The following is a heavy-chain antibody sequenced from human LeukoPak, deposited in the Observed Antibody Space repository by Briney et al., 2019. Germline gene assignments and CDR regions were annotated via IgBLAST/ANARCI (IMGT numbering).Heavy chain of an antibody. CDR2: LNPHTGGA. V-gene: IGHV1-2*06. D-gene: IGHD2-21*01. CDR3: ARVTWKTVIAAPDY. CDR1: GYTFTDYY. J-gene: IGHJ4*02. Sequence: ASVKVSCKTSGYTFTDYYIHWVRQAPGQGLEWMGQLNPHTGGANYPQKFQGRVSMTRGTSINTAYIEVSRLTSDDTAVYYCARVTWKTVIAAPDYWGQGTLVTVSS.